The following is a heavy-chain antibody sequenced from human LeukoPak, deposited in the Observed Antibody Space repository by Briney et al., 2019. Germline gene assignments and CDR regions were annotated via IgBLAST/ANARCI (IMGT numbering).Heavy chain of an antibody. CDR1: GFTFSSYG. D-gene: IGHD3-10*01. J-gene: IGHJ4*02. CDR3: AKDSGGGYYYFDY. Sequence: GGSLRLSCAASGFTFSSYGIHWVRQAPGKGLEWGAFIRYDGTNKFYVDSVKGRFTISRDNSKNTLYLQMNSLGAEDTAVYYCAKDSGGGYYYFDYWGQGALVTVSS. V-gene: IGHV3-30*02. CDR2: IRYDGTNK.